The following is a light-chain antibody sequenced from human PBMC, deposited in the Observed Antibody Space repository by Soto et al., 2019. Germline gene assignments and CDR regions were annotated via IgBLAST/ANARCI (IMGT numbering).Light chain of an antibody. CDR3: QTWGTGSWV. Sequence: QLVLTQSPSASASLGASVKLTCTPSSGHNTYAIAWHQQQPETGPRYLMKLNSDGSHSKGDWIPDRFSGSSSGAERYLTSSSLQSEDEADYYCQTWGTGSWVFGGGTKLTVL. CDR1: SGHNTYA. V-gene: IGLV4-69*01. CDR2: LNSDGSH. J-gene: IGLJ3*02.